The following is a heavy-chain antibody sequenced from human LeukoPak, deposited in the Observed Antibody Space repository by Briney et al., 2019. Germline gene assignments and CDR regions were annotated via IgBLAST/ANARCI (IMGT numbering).Heavy chain of an antibody. CDR3: AKDRRYCSGGSCYSLYYGMDV. D-gene: IGHD2-15*01. J-gene: IGHJ6*02. CDR1: GFTFSSNW. Sequence: GGSLRLSCATSGFTFSSNWMSWVRHVPGRGLDWVANIKPDGSAEYYAASVKGRFTVSRDNSKNTLYLQMNSLRAEDTAVYYCAKDRRYCSGGSCYSLYYGMDVWGQGTTVTVSS. V-gene: IGHV3-7*03. CDR2: IKPDGSAE.